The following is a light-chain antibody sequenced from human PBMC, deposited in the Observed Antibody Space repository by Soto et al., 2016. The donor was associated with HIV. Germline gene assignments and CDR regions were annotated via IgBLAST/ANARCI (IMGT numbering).Light chain of an antibody. Sequence: DIQMTQSPSSLSASIGDTVTITCRASQMINSYLNWYQQKPGKAPKLLICAASSLQVGVPSRFSGSGSGTDFSLTISSLQPEDFATYYCQQANNFPFTFGQTDQAGDQT. V-gene: IGKV1-39*01. J-gene: IGKJ2*01. CDR1: QMINSY. CDR2: AAS. CDR3: QQANNFPFT.